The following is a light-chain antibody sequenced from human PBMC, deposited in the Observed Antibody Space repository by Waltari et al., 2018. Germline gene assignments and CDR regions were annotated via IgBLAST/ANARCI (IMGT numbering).Light chain of an antibody. CDR2: RNT. Sequence: QSLLTQPPSLSGAPGQRVTISCTGDSSNIGAGYDVNWYQQFPGTAPRLLISRNTDRPAGVPERFSGSKSGTSASLAITGLQAEDEAAYYCQSYDSRLTTWVFGGGTKVTVL. CDR3: QSYDSRLTTWV. J-gene: IGLJ3*02. V-gene: IGLV1-40*01. CDR1: SSNIGAGYD.